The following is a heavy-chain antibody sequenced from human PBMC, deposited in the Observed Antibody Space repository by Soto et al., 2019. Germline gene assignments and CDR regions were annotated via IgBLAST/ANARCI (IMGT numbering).Heavy chain of an antibody. V-gene: IGHV3-15*07. Sequence: EVQLVESGGALVKPGGSLRLSCVGSGFTFTNAWMTWVRQAPGKGLEWVGRIKSKTDGGTIDYAAPVKDRCIISRDDSKNMVYLEMNSLKTEDTAVYFCTLRDYWGQGTLVTVAS. D-gene: IGHD5-12*01. CDR2: IKSKTDGGTI. CDR3: TLRDY. J-gene: IGHJ4*02. CDR1: GFTFTNAW.